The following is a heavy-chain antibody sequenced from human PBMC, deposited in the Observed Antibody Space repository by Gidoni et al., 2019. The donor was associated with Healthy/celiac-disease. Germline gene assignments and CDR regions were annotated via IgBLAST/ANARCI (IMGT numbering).Heavy chain of an antibody. CDR1: GFPFSSYG. J-gene: IGHJ6*02. CDR3: AREGPSSSWVYYYYGMDV. V-gene: IGHV3-30*19. Sequence: QVQLVESGGGVVQPGRSLRLSCAASGFPFSSYGMHWVRQAPGKGLEWVAVISYDGSNKYYADSVKGRFTISRDNSKNTLYLQMNSLRAEDTAVYYCAREGPSSSWVYYYYGMDVWGQGTTVTVSS. CDR2: ISYDGSNK. D-gene: IGHD6-13*01.